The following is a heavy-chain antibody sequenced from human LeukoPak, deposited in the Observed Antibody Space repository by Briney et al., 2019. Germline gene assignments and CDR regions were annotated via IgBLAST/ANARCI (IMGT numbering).Heavy chain of an antibody. D-gene: IGHD3-10*01. CDR2: ISAYNGNT. J-gene: IGHJ4*02. CDR1: GYTFTSYG. V-gene: IGHV1-18*01. Sequence: ASVKVSCEASGYTFTSYGISWVRQAPGQGLEWMGWISAYNGNTNYAQKLQGRVTMTTDTSTSTAYMELRSLRSDDTAVYYCARVGSISMVRGVIPRDFDYWGQGTLVTVSS. CDR3: ARVGSISMVRGVIPRDFDY.